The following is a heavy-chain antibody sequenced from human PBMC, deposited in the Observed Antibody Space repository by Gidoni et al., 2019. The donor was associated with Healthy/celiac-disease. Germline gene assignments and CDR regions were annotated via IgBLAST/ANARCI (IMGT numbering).Heavy chain of an antibody. CDR3: ARHVYSSGWLLDY. V-gene: IGHV5-51*01. J-gene: IGHJ4*02. CDR1: VYSFTSYW. D-gene: IGHD6-19*01. Sequence: EVQLVQSGAEVKKPGESLKISCTGSVYSFTSYWIGWVRQMPGKRLEWMGIIYPGDSDTRYSPSFQGQVTISADKSISTAYLQWSSLKASDTAMYYCARHVYSSGWLLDYWGQGTLVTVSS. CDR2: IYPGDSDT.